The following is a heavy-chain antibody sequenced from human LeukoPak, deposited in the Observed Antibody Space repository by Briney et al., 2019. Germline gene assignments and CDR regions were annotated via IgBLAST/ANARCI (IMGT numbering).Heavy chain of an antibody. J-gene: IGHJ5*02. D-gene: IGHD3-10*01. CDR2: INRRGST. Sequence: SETLSLTCAVYGGSFSGYYWSWIRQPPGKGLEWIGEINRRGSTNYNPSLKSRVTVSVDTSKNQFSLKLSSVTAADTAVYYCASSPGRRITMVRGRENWFDPWGQGTLVTVSS. V-gene: IGHV4-34*01. CDR3: ASSPGRRITMVRGRENWFDP. CDR1: GGSFSGYY.